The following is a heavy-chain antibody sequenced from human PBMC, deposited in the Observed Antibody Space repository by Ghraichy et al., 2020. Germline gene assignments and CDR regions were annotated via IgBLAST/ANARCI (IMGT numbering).Heavy chain of an antibody. D-gene: IGHD2-15*01. CDR1: GGSISSGGYY. J-gene: IGHJ4*02. V-gene: IGHV4-31*03. Sequence: SETLSLTCTVSGGSISSGGYYWSWIRQHPGKGLEWIGYIYYSGSTYYNPSLKSRVIISVDTSKNQFSLKLSSVTAADTAVYYCATSYSGGIPFFDYWGQGTLVTVSS. CDR2: IYYSGST. CDR3: ATSYSGGIPFFDY.